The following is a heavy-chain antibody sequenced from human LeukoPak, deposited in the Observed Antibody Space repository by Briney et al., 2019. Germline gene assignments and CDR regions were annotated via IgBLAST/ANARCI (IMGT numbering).Heavy chain of an antibody. CDR3: ARATYYDFWSGMGAFDI. CDR1: GGSFSGYY. V-gene: IGHV4-34*01. D-gene: IGHD3-3*01. Sequence: SETLSLTCAVYGGSFSGYYWSWIRQPPGKGLEWIGEINHSGSTNYNPSLKSRVTISVDTSKNQFSLNLTSVTAADTAVYFCARATYYDFWSGMGAFDIWGQGTVVTASS. J-gene: IGHJ3*02. CDR2: INHSGST.